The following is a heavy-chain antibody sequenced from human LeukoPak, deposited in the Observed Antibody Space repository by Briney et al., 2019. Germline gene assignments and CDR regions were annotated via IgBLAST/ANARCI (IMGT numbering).Heavy chain of an antibody. D-gene: IGHD1-7*01. Sequence: PGGSLRLSCAASGFTFDSQAMSWVRQAPGKGLEWVSAISGSGGSAYYADSVKGRFTISRDNSKNTLDLQMNSLRAEDTAVYYCARASDWNYDYWGQGALVTVSS. CDR2: ISGSGGSA. CDR3: ARASDWNYDY. J-gene: IGHJ4*02. V-gene: IGHV3-23*01. CDR1: GFTFDSQA.